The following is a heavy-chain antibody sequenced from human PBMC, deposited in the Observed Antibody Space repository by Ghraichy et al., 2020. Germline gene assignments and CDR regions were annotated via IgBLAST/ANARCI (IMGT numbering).Heavy chain of an antibody. D-gene: IGHD3-10*01. CDR3: ARVGAYGSGSYYNRFDY. CDR2: IYHSGST. CDR1: GYSISSGYY. V-gene: IGHV4-38-2*02. Sequence: SQTLSLTCTVSGYSISSGYYWGWIRQPPGKGLEWIGSIYHSGSTYYNPSLKSRVTISVDTSKNQFSLKLSSVTAADTAVYYCARVGAYGSGSYYNRFDYWGQGTLVTVSS. J-gene: IGHJ4*02.